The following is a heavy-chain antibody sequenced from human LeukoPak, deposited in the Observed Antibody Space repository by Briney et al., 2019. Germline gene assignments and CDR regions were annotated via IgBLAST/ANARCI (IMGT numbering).Heavy chain of an antibody. Sequence: GGSLRLSCAASGFTFSNYEMKWVRQAPGKGLEWISYINSGGTTTYYADSVKGRFTISRDSAKNSLYLQMNSLRAEDTAVYYCARHTYTSGKFDCWGQGTLVTVS. CDR3: ARHTYTSGKFDC. D-gene: IGHD3-16*01. CDR2: INSGGTTT. CDR1: GFTFSNYE. V-gene: IGHV3-48*03. J-gene: IGHJ4*02.